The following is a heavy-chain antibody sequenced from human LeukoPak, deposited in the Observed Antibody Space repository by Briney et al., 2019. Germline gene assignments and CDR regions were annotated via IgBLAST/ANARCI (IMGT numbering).Heavy chain of an antibody. V-gene: IGHV3-21*01. D-gene: IGHD3-10*01. Sequence: GGSLRLSCAASAFTFSSYSMNWVRQAPGKGLEWVSSISSSSSYIYYADSVKGRFTISRDNAKNSLYLQMNSLRAEDTAVYYCARGDTYGSGSYWYWGQGTLVTVSS. CDR3: ARGDTYGSGSYWY. J-gene: IGHJ4*02. CDR1: AFTFSSYS. CDR2: ISSSSSYI.